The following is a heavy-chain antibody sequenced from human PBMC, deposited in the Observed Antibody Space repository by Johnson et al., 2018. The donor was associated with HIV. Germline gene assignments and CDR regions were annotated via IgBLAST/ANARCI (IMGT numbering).Heavy chain of an antibody. CDR3: AREWCVFTFGGVIPRNSFDI. D-gene: IGHD3-16*01. Sequence: EVQLVESGGGLVQPGGSLRLSCAASGFTFSSYAISWVRQAPGKGLEWVSGINWNSGSIGYADSVKGRFTISRDNAKNSLYLQMNSLRAEDTALYYCAREWCVFTFGGVIPRNSFDIWGQGTMVTVSS. CDR2: INWNSGSI. V-gene: IGHV3-20*04. J-gene: IGHJ3*02. CDR1: GFTFSSYA.